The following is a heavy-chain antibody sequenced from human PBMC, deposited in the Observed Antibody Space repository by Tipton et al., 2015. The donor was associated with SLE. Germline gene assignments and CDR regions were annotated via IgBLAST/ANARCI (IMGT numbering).Heavy chain of an antibody. Sequence: SLRLSCAASGFSLSSYSMNWVRQAPGKGLEWLSYISGSSSSIHYADSVKGRFTISRDNAKNTLFLQMNSLRTEDTALYYCGKDMSPGGLDVWGHGTTVTVSS. CDR3: GKDMSPGGLDV. J-gene: IGHJ6*02. D-gene: IGHD3-10*02. V-gene: IGHV3-48*04. CDR1: GFSLSSYS. CDR2: ISGSSSSI.